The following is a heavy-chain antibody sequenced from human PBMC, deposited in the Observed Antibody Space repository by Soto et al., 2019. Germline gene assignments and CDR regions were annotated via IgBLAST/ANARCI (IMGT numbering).Heavy chain of an antibody. D-gene: IGHD3-3*01. CDR3: AREGASNMYDFWSGLGSGNWFDL. CDR2: IYYSGST. CDR1: GGSISSYY. Sequence: SETLSLTCTVSGGSISSYYWSWIRQPPGKGLEWIGYIYYSGSTNYNPSLKSRVTISVDTSKNQFSLKLSSVTAADTAVYYCAREGASNMYDFWSGLGSGNWFDLWGQGTLVTVSS. J-gene: IGHJ5*02. V-gene: IGHV4-59*01.